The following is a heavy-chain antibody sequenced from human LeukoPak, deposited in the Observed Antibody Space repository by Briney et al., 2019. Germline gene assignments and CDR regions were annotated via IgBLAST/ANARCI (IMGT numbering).Heavy chain of an antibody. V-gene: IGHV3-33*01. D-gene: IGHD6-19*01. CDR1: GFTFSSYG. CDR3: ARDGPGAVAGYFDY. Sequence: GGSLRLSFAASGFTFSSYGMHWVRQAPGKGLEWVAVIWYDGSNKYYADSVKGRFTISRDNSKNTLYLQMNSLRAEDTAVYYCARDGPGAVAGYFDYWGQGTLVTVSS. CDR2: IWYDGSNK. J-gene: IGHJ4*02.